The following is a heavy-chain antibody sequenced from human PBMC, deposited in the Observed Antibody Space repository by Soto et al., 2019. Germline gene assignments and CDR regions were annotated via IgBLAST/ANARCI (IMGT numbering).Heavy chain of an antibody. CDR3: VRYDWGSPLY. CDR2: ISGSGGST. Sequence: GGSLRVWCAASGLTFSSYAMSWFRQAPGKGLEWVSAISGSGGSTYYADSVKGRFTLSRDISKSTLYLQMNSLRTEDTAVYYCVRYDWGSPLYWGQGTLVTVSS. D-gene: IGHD7-27*01. CDR1: GLTFSSYA. J-gene: IGHJ4*02. V-gene: IGHV3-23*01.